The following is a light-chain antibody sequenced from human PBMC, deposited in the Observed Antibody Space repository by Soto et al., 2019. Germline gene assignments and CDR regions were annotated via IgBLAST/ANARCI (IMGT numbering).Light chain of an antibody. Sequence: EIVLTQSPATLSLSPGGRATLSCRASQSVTSYLVWYQQKPGQAPRLLIYDASNRATGIPARFTGSGSGTDFTLTISSLEPEDFAVYYCQHRYNWPFTFGQGTRLEIK. V-gene: IGKV3-11*01. CDR2: DAS. CDR1: QSVTSY. CDR3: QHRYNWPFT. J-gene: IGKJ5*01.